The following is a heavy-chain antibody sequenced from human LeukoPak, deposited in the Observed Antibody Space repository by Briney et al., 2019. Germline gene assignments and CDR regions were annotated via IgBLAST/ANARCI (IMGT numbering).Heavy chain of an antibody. Sequence: SETLSLTCAVSGGSISSSNWWSWVRQPPGKGLEWIGEIYHSGTTNYNPSLKSRVTISVDKSKNQFSLKLSSVTAADTAVYYCAGSSMAVATLGYWGQGTLVTVSS. CDR3: AGSSMAVATLGY. D-gene: IGHD6-19*01. CDR1: GGSISSSNW. V-gene: IGHV4-4*02. CDR2: IYHSGTT. J-gene: IGHJ4*02.